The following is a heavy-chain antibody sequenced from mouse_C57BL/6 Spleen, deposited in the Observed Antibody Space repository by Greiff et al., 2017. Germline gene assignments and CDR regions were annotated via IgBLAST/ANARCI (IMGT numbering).Heavy chain of an antibody. D-gene: IGHD1-1*01. CDR3: ARHALERYGYFDY. V-gene: IGHV5-17*01. CDR1: GFTFSDYG. Sequence: DVQLVESGGGLVKPGGSLKLSCAASGFTFSDYGMHWVRQAPEKGLEWVAYISSGSSTLYYADKVKGRFTISRDKAKTTLFLQMTRLRSEDTAMYYCARHALERYGYFDYWGQGTTLTVSS. CDR2: ISSGSSTL. J-gene: IGHJ2*01.